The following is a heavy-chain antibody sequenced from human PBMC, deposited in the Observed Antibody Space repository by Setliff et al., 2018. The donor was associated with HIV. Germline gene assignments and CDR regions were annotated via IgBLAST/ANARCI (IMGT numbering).Heavy chain of an antibody. CDR3: ATRLNFGASDAFDI. J-gene: IGHJ3*02. CDR1: GYSFSNYW. D-gene: IGHD3-10*01. CDR2: IYPGDSET. V-gene: IGHV5-51*01. Sequence: PGESLKISCKGSGYSFSNYWIGWVCQMPRKGLEWMGIIYPGDSETRYNPSFQGQVSISVDKSSSTAYLQWSSLRASDTAMYYCATRLNFGASDAFDIWGQGTMVTVSS.